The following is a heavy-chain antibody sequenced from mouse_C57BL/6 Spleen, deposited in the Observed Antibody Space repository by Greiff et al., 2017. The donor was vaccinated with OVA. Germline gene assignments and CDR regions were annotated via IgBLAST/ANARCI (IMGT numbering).Heavy chain of an antibody. V-gene: IGHV3-6*01. CDR3: ARDYYGSLYYFDY. D-gene: IGHD1-1*01. CDR1: GYSITSGYY. CDR2: ISYDGSN. J-gene: IGHJ2*01. Sequence: EVQLQESGPGLVKPSQSLSLTCSVTGYSITSGYYWNWIRQFPGNKLEWMGYISYDGSNNYNPSLKNRISITRYTSKNQFFLKLNSLTTEDTATYYCARDYYGSLYYFDYWGQGTTLTVSS.